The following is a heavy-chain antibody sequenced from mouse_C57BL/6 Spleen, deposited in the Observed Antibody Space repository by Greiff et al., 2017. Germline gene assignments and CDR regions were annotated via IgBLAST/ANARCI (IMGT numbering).Heavy chain of an antibody. CDR3: ARGLRGGYYFDY. V-gene: IGHV1-9*01. CDR2: ILPGSGST. CDR1: GYTFTGYW. J-gene: IGHJ2*01. Sequence: QVQLQQSGAELMKPGASVKLSCKATGYTFTGYWIEWVKQRPGHGLEWIGEILPGSGSTNYNEKFKGKATFTADTSSNTAYMQLSSLTTEVSAIYYCARGLRGGYYFDYWGQGTTLTVSS. D-gene: IGHD2-2*01.